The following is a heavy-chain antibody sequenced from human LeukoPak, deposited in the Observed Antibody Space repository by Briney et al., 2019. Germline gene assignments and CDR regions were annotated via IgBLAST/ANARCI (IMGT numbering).Heavy chain of an antibody. Sequence: SVKVSCKTSGGAFSDFAIYWMRQAPGHGLEWMGRITPGFGTTDYAQKFEDRVTISLGGPTNTAYMEMSSLRSEDTAVYYCARASQTFGTKYIVYDVWGQGAMTIVSS. D-gene: IGHD3-16*01. V-gene: IGHV1-69*13. J-gene: IGHJ3*01. CDR3: ARASQTFGTKYIVYDV. CDR1: GGAFSDFA. CDR2: ITPGFGTT.